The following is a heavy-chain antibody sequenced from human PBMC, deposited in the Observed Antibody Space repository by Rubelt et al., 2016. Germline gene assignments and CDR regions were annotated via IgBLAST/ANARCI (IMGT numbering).Heavy chain of an antibody. D-gene: IGHD3-22*01. CDR1: GYSISSGYH. Sequence: QVQLQESGPGLVKPSETLSLTCTVSGYSISSGYHWAWIRQPPGRGLEWIGSIHDSGTTYYNPSLKSRVTISVDTSRNQFSLELTSVTAADAAVYSCAGGYYDSRGYYGALGDWGQGTLVTVSS. V-gene: IGHV4-38-2*02. J-gene: IGHJ4*02. CDR3: AGGYYDSRGYYGALGD. CDR2: IHDSGTT.